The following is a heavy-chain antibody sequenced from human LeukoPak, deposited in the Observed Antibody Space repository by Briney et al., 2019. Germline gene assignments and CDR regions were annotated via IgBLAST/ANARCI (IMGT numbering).Heavy chain of an antibody. CDR3: ARERFLEWLLYHDAFDI. CDR2: IYHSGST. V-gene: IGHV4-30-2*01. CDR1: GGSISSGGYY. Sequence: SETLSLTCTVSGGSISSGGYYWSWIRQPPGKGLEWIGYIYHSGSTYYNPSLKSRVTISVDRSKNQFSLKLSSVTAADTAVYYCARERFLEWLLYHDAFDIWGQGTMVTVSS. D-gene: IGHD3-3*01. J-gene: IGHJ3*02.